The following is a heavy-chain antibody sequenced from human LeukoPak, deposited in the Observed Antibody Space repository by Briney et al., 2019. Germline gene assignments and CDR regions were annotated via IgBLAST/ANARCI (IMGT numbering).Heavy chain of an antibody. V-gene: IGHV4-30-4*01. Sequence: SQTLSLTCTVSGGSISSGDYYWSWIRQPPGKGLEWIGYIYYSGSTYYNPSLKSLVTISVDTSKNQFSLKLSSVTAADTAVYYCARDFSGYSYGHDHYFDYWGQGTLVTVSS. CDR2: IYYSGST. J-gene: IGHJ4*02. CDR3: ARDFSGYSYGHDHYFDY. CDR1: GGSISSGDYY. D-gene: IGHD5-18*01.